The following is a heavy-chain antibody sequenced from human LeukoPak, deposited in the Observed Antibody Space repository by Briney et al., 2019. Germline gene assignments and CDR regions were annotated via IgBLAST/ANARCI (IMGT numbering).Heavy chain of an antibody. D-gene: IGHD1-7*01. V-gene: IGHV4-38-2*02. Sequence: PSETLSLTCTVSGYSISSGYYWGWIRQPPGKGLEWIGSIYHSGRTFYNPSLKNRVTISVDTSKNQFSLKLSSVTAADTAVYYCARDPPAGTSPYWGQGTLVTVSS. CDR3: ARDPPAGTSPY. J-gene: IGHJ4*02. CDR2: IYHSGRT. CDR1: GYSISSGYY.